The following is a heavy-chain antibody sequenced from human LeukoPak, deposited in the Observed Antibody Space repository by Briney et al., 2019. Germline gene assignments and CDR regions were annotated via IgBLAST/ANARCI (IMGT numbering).Heavy chain of an antibody. Sequence: PGGSLPHTLPASGFTFSSYAMSWVRQAPGKGLEWVSAISDSGGSTYYADSVKGRFTISRDNSKNTLYLQMNSLRAEDTAVYYCAKPPKAGVAGMVRYYDYYMEVWRKGTTVTVSS. J-gene: IGHJ6*03. CDR2: ISDSGGST. D-gene: IGHD6-19*01. CDR3: AKPPKAGVAGMVRYYDYYMEV. V-gene: IGHV3-23*01. CDR1: GFTFSSYA.